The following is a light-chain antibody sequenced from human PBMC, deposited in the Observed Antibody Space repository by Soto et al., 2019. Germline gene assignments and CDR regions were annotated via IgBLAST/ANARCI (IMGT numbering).Light chain of an antibody. J-gene: IGKJ1*01. CDR1: QRVSSSY. CDR3: QQYGSSRT. Sequence: EIVLTQSPGTRSLSPGERATLSCRASQRVSSSYLAWYQQKPGQDPRLLIYGASSRATGIPDRFSGSGSGTDFTLTISRLEPEDFSMYYCQQYGSSRTFGQGTKVQIK. V-gene: IGKV3-20*01. CDR2: GAS.